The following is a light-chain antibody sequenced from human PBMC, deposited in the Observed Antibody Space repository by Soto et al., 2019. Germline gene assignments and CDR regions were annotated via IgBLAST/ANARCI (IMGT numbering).Light chain of an antibody. J-gene: IGLJ1*01. CDR1: SGYGNYK. CDR3: GADHGSGSNFLYV. Sequence: QLVLTQPPSASASLGASVTLTCTLSSGYGNYKVDWYQQRPGKGPRFVMRVGSGGIVGSKGDGIPDRFSVLGSGPNRYLTIKNIQEEDESDFDCGADHGSGSNFLYVFATGTKLTVL. V-gene: IGLV9-49*01. CDR2: VGSGGIVG.